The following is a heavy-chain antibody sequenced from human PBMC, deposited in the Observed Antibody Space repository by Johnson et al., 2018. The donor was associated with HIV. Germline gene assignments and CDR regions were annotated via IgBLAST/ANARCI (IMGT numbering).Heavy chain of an antibody. CDR1: GFTFTGSA. CDR3: TTGRPSSAAFDI. V-gene: IGHV3-73*01. Sequence: VQLVESGGGVVQPGRSLKLSCAASGFTFTGSAIHWVRQASGQGLEWVGRIRNTANTYTTEYAVSVTGRFTISRDDSKNTLYLQMNSLKTEDSAVYYCTTGRPSSAAFDIWGQGTMVTVSS. CDR2: IRNTANTYTT. J-gene: IGHJ3*02.